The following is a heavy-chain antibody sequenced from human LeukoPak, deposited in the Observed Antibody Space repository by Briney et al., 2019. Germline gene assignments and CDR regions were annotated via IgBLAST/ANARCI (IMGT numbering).Heavy chain of an antibody. Sequence: GGSLRLSCAASGFTFSSYEMNWVRQAPGKGLEWVSSISSSSSTIYYEDPVKGRFTIPRDNAKNPLSLQMDSLRAEDTAVDYCSRGTEGDSGPFDYLGQGALVTV. CDR2: ISSSSSTI. D-gene: IGHD3-16*01. V-gene: IGHV3-48*03. CDR3: SRGTEGDSGPFDY. CDR1: GFTFSSYE. J-gene: IGHJ4*02.